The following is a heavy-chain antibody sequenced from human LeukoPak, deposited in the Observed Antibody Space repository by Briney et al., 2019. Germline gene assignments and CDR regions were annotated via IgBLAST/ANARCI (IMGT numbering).Heavy chain of an antibody. V-gene: IGHV3-48*02. D-gene: IGHD6-13*01. CDR2: ISSSSSTI. CDR3: ARGFAYSSSWYSSISLNPVYYGMDV. J-gene: IGHJ6*02. Sequence: QSGGSLRLSCAASGFTFSSYSMNWVRQAPGKGLEWVSYISSSSSTIYYADSVKGRFTISRDNAKNSLYLQMNSLRDEDTAVYYCARGFAYSSSWYSSISLNPVYYGMDVWGQGTTVTVSS. CDR1: GFTFSSYS.